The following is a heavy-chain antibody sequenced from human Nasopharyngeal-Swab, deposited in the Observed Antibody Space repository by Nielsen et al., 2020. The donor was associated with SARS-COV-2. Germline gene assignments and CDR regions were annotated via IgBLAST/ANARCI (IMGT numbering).Heavy chain of an antibody. CDR2: IYSGGSI. CDR3: ARDKGGNSPPYYFDY. Sequence: VRQAPGKGLEWVSVIYSGGSIYYADSVKGRFTISRDNSKNTLYLQMNSLRAEDTAVYYCARDKGGNSPPYYFDYWGQGTLVTVSS. V-gene: IGHV3-53*01. D-gene: IGHD4-23*01. J-gene: IGHJ4*02.